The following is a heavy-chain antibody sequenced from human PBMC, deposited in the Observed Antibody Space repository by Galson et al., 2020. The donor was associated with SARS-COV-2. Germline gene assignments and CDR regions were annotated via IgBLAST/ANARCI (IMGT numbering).Heavy chain of an antibody. CDR3: ARGSRDRSPEWLLPELDY. D-gene: IGHD3-22*01. CDR1: GGSFSGYY. CDR2: INHSGST. V-gene: IGHV4-34*01. Sequence: SETLSLTCAVYGGSFSGYYWSWIRQPPGKGLEWIGEINHSGSTNYNPSLKSRVTISVDTSKNQFSLKLSSVTAADTAVYYCARGSRDRSPEWLLPELDYWGQGTLVTVSS. J-gene: IGHJ4*02.